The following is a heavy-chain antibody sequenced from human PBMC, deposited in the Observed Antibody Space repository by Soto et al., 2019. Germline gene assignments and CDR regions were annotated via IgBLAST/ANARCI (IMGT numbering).Heavy chain of an antibody. J-gene: IGHJ4*02. Sequence: PGGSLRLSCAASGFTFSHYGMHWVRQAPGKGLEWVSVIWYDGSNKYYADSVKGRFSISRDNSKNTLYLQMNSLRAEDTAVYYCARNPAPGSAHYYSSDWGQGTLLTVSS. V-gene: IGHV3-33*01. CDR3: ARNPAPGSAHYYSSD. CDR2: IWYDGSNK. CDR1: GFTFSHYG. D-gene: IGHD3-10*01.